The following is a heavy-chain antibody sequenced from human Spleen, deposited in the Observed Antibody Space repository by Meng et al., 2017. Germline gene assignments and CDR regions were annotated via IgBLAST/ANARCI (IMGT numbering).Heavy chain of an antibody. D-gene: IGHD3-22*01. Sequence: QWQWHRFGPVLLMPSRPLSLTCAVSGASFSGYYWAWIRQPPGKGLGWIGEITHTGSTNYTPSLKSRATISVDTSKNQLSLKLHSVTAADTAMYYCAGEIKYDSSGYYYWGQGTLVTVSS. V-gene: IGHV4-34*01. CDR3: AGEIKYDSSGYYY. CDR2: ITHTGST. J-gene: IGHJ4*02. CDR1: GASFSGYY.